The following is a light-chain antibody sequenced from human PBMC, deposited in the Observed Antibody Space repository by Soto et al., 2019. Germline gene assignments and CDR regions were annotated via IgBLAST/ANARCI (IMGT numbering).Light chain of an antibody. CDR3: AAWVDCLNGYV. J-gene: IGLJ1*01. V-gene: IGLV1-44*01. CDR1: SSNIGSNT. CDR2: SNN. Sequence: QSVLTQPPSASGTPGQRVTISCSGSSSNIGSNTVNWYQQLPGTAPKLLIYSNNQRPSVVPDRFSGSKSGTSASLAISGLQSEDEADYYCAAWVDCLNGYVFGTGTKVTVL.